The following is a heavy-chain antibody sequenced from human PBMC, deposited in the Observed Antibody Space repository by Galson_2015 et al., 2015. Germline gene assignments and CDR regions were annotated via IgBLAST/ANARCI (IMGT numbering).Heavy chain of an antibody. CDR1: GFTFSSYA. D-gene: IGHD3-10*01. J-gene: IGHJ6*02. CDR2: ICGSGGST. CDR3: AKDPFGELPYYYYGMDV. Sequence: SLRLSCAASGFTFSSYAMSWVRQAPGKGLEWVSAICGSGGSTYYADSVKGRFTISRDNSKNTLYLQMNSLRAEDTAVYYCAKDPFGELPYYYYGMDVWGQGTTVTVSS. V-gene: IGHV3-23*01.